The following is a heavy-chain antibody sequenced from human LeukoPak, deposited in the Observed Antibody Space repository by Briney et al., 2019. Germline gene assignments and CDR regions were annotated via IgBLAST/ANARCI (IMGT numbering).Heavy chain of an antibody. Sequence: GESLKISCKGSGYSFTSYWIGWVRQMPGKGLEWMGIIYPGDSDTRYSPSFQGQVTISADKSISTAYLQWSSLKASDTAMYYCASGSSSWYVRAYRDYWGQGTLVAVSS. CDR3: ASGSSSWYVRAYRDY. CDR1: GYSFTSYW. D-gene: IGHD6-13*01. CDR2: IYPGDSDT. J-gene: IGHJ4*02. V-gene: IGHV5-51*01.